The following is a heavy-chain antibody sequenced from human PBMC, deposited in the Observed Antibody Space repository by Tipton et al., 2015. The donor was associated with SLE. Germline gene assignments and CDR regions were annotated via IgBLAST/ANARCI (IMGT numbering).Heavy chain of an antibody. V-gene: IGHV4-59*02. J-gene: IGHJ5*02. CDR2: IYSSGSN. CDR3: ARNFGAGSYYASWFDP. Sequence: TLSLTCTVSGGTASGHYWSSIRQPPGKGLEWIGYIYSSGSNNYNPSLRGRVTLSVDTSKNHFSLNLTSVTAADTAVYYCARNFGAGSYYASWFDPWGQGTLVTVSS. CDR1: GGTASGHY. D-gene: IGHD3-10*01.